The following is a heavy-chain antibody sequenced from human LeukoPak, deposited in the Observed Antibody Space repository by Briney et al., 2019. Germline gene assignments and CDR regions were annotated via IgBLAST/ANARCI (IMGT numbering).Heavy chain of an antibody. Sequence: GGSLRLSCAASGFTFSSYWMSWVRQAPGKGLEWVANIKQDGSEKYYVDSVKGRFTISRDNAKNSLYLQMNGLRAEDTAVYYCARVGGLWFGELFWDYWGQGTLVTVSS. CDR1: GFTFSSYW. J-gene: IGHJ4*02. CDR2: IKQDGSEK. V-gene: IGHV3-7*01. D-gene: IGHD3-10*01. CDR3: ARVGGLWFGELFWDY.